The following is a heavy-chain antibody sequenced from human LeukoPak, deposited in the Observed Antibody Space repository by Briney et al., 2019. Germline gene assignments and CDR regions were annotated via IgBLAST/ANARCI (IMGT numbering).Heavy chain of an antibody. CDR3: ARAPWFDP. CDR2: ISYDGSNK. CDR1: GFTFSSYA. V-gene: IGHV3-30*04. J-gene: IGHJ5*02. Sequence: PGRSLRLSCAASGFTFSSYAMHWVRQAPGKGLEWVAVISYDGSNKYYADSVKGRFTISRDNSKNTLYLQMNSLRAEDTAVYYCARAPWFDPWGQGTLVTVSS.